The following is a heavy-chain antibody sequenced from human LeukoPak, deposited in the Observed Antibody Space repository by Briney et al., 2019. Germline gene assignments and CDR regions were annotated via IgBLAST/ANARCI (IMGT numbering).Heavy chain of an antibody. D-gene: IGHD2-21*01. CDR2: ISYDGSNK. CDR3: ARGLYSAA. V-gene: IGHV3-30*14. CDR1: GFTFSSYA. Sequence: GGSLRLSCAASGFTFSSYAMHWVRQAPGKGLEWVAVISYDGSNKYYADSVKGRFTISRDNSKNTLYLQMNSLRAEDTAVYYCARGLYSAAWGQGTLVTVSS. J-gene: IGHJ4*02.